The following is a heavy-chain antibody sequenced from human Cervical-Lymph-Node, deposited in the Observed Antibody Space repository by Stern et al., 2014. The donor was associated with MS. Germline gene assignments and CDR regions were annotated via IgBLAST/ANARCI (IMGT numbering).Heavy chain of an antibody. CDR2: IIPIFGTT. D-gene: IGHD3-10*01. J-gene: IGHJ6*02. V-gene: IGHV1-69*18. CDR3: AGGEQSTWFGDDYYYYYGMAV. Sequence: VQLVESGAEVKKPGSSVKVSCEASGGTFSTYAISWVRQAPGQGLEWMGNIIPIFGTTHFAQSFQARLTITADESTGTAFMELSSLRSADTAVYYCAGGEQSTWFGDDYYYYYGMAVWGQGTTVTVSS. CDR1: GGTFSTYA.